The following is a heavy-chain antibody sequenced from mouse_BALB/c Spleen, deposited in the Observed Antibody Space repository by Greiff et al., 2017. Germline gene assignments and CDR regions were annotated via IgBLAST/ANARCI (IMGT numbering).Heavy chain of an antibody. CDR2: ISDGGSYT. V-gene: IGHV5-4*02. CDR3: ARGYYGSSYDD. D-gene: IGHD1-1*01. Sequence: EVQRVESGGGLVKPGGSLKLSCAASGFTFSDYYMYWVRQTPEKRLEWVATISDGGSYTYYPDSVKGRFTISRDNAKNNLYLQMSSLKSEDTAMYYCARGYYGSSYDDWGQGTTLTVSS. CDR1: GFTFSDYY. J-gene: IGHJ2*01.